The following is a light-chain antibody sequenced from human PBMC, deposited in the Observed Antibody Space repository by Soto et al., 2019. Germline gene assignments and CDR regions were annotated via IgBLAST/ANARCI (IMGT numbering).Light chain of an antibody. Sequence: EIVMTQSPATVSLSPGERATLAVRASQSVSSYIAWYQQRPGQTPSLLIYGASTRATGFPARFSGSGSGTEFTLTISSLQSEDFAVYYCQQYNGWPITFGQGTRLEN. CDR1: QSVSSY. J-gene: IGKJ5*01. V-gene: IGKV3-15*01. CDR2: GAS. CDR3: QQYNGWPIT.